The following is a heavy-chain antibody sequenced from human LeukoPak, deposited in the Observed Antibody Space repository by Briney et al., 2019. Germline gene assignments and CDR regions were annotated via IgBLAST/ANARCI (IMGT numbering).Heavy chain of an antibody. D-gene: IGHD7-27*01. V-gene: IGHV4-30-2*01. Sequence: SETLSLTCAVSGGSISSGGYSWSWIRQPPGKGLEWIGYIYHSGSTYYNPSLKSRVTISVDRSKNQFSLKLSSVTAADTAVYYCARSDWGRYGMDVWGQGTTVTVSS. CDR3: ARSDWGRYGMDV. J-gene: IGHJ6*02. CDR2: IYHSGST. CDR1: GGSISSGGYS.